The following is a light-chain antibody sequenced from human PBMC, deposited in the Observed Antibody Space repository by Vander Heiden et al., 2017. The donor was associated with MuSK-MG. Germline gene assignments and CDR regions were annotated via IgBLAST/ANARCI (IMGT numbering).Light chain of an antibody. CDR1: QRISNY. Sequence: DIKLTQSPSALSASIGDRVTITCRASQRISNYLNWYQQKPGKAPKLLIYTTSNLEGGVPSRFSGSGSGTDFTLTITSLQPEDFATYYCQQSYSTLRTFGGGTKVEIK. CDR2: TTS. CDR3: QQSYSTLRT. J-gene: IGKJ4*01. V-gene: IGKV1-39*01.